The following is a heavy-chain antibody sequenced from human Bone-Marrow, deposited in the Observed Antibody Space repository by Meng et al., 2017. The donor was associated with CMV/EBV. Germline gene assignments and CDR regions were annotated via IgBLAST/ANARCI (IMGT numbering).Heavy chain of an antibody. CDR1: GFTFDDYA. CDR2: ISWNSGSI. Sequence: GGSLRLSCAASGFTFDDYAMHWVRQAPGKGLEWVSGISWNSGSIGYADSVKGRFTISRDNAKNSLYLQINSLRAEDTAVYYCARDLTTIPGQNYWGQGTLVTVSS. D-gene: IGHD4-11*01. V-gene: IGHV3-9*01. J-gene: IGHJ4*02. CDR3: ARDLTTIPGQNY.